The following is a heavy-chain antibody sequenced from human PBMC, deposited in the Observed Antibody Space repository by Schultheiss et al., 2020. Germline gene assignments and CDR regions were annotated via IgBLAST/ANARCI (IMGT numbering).Heavy chain of an antibody. CDR3: AKDWAEPGDY. J-gene: IGHJ4*02. D-gene: IGHD3-16*01. CDR1: GFTFSSYA. Sequence: GGSLRLSCAASGFTFSSYAMSWVRQAPGKGLEWVAVISYDGSNKYYADSVKGRFTISRDNSKNTLYLQMNSLRAEDTAVYYCAKDWAEPGDYWGQGTLVTVSS. CDR2: ISYDGSNK. V-gene: IGHV3-30*18.